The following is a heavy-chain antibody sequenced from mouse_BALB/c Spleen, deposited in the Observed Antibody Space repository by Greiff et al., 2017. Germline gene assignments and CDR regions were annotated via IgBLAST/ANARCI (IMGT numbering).Heavy chain of an antibody. Sequence: EVQGVESGGGLVQPKGSLKLSCAASGFTFNTYAMNWVRQAPGKGLEWVARIRSKSNNYATYYADSVKDRFTISRDDSQSMLYLQMNNLKTEDTAMYYCVRSGNYGGYYFDYWGQGTTLTVSS. D-gene: IGHD2-1*01. CDR1: GFTFNTYA. CDR3: VRSGNYGGYYFDY. CDR2: IRSKSNNYAT. J-gene: IGHJ2*01. V-gene: IGHV10-1*02.